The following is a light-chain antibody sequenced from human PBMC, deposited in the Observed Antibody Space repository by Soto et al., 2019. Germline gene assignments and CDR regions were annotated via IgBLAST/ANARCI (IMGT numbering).Light chain of an antibody. Sequence: EIVLTQSPGTLSLSPGERATLSCRASQSVSSSYLAWYQQKPGQAPRLLIYGASSRATGIPDRFSGSGSGTDFTLTISRLEPEEVAVYDCQQYGSSVGQGTRLEIK. CDR1: QSVSSSY. V-gene: IGKV3-20*01. J-gene: IGKJ2*01. CDR2: GAS. CDR3: QQYGSS.